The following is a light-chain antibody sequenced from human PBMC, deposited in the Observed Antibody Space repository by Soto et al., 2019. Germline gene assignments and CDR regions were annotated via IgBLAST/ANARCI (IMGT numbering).Light chain of an antibody. CDR1: SSDVGSYNR. CDR3: SSYTSSSTYV. CDR2: DVS. V-gene: IGLV2-18*02. Sequence: QSVLTQPPSVSGSPGQSVTISCTGTSSDVGSYNRVSWYQQPPGTAPKVMIYDVSNRPSGVPDRFSGSKSGNTASLTISGLQAEDESDHYCSSYTSSSTYVFGTGTKVTVL. J-gene: IGLJ1*01.